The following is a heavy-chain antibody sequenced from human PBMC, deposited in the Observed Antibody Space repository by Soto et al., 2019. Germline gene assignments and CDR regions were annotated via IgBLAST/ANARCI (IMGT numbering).Heavy chain of an antibody. CDR1: GFTFSSYA. CDR3: AADGVTFGGVIVIRYLDY. J-gene: IGHJ4*02. Sequence: EVQLLESGGGLVQPGGSLRLSCAASGFTFSSYAMSWVRQAPGKGLEWVSAISGSGGSTYYADSVKGRFTISRDNSKNTLYLQMNSLRAEDTAVYYCAADGVTFGGVIVIRYLDYWGPGNPGHRLL. CDR2: ISGSGGST. V-gene: IGHV3-23*01. D-gene: IGHD3-16*02.